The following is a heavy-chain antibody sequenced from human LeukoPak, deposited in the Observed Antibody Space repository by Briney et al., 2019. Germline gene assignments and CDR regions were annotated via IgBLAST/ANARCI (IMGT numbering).Heavy chain of an antibody. CDR2: INSDGSST. J-gene: IGHJ4*02. CDR3: ANLDTGYSSGGDYFDY. CDR1: GFIFSSYW. D-gene: IGHD6-19*01. V-gene: IGHV3-74*01. Sequence: GGSLRLSCAASGFIFSSYWMHWVRQAPGKGLVWVSRINSDGSSTSYADSVKGRFTISRDNAKNTLYLQMNSLRAEDTAVYYCANLDTGYSSGGDYFDYWGQGTLVTVSS.